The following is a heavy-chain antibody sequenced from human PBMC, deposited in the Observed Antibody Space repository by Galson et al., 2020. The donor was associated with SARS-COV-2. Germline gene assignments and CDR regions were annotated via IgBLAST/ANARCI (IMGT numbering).Heavy chain of an antibody. CDR1: GFTFSSYA. V-gene: IGHV3-23*01. D-gene: IGHD3-10*01. CDR2: ISGSGGST. J-gene: IGHJ5*02. CDR3: AKLSEFYYGSGTNWFDP. Sequence: TGGSLRLSCAASGFTFSSYAMSWVRQAPGKGLEWVSAISGSGGSTYYADSVKGRFTISRDNSKNTLYLQMNSLRAEDTAVYYCAKLSEFYYGSGTNWFDPWGQGTLVTVFS.